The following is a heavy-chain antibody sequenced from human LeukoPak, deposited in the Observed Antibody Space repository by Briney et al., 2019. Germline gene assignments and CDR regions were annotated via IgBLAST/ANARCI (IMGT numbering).Heavy chain of an antibody. CDR3: ARYWNGVDCFSFDY. CDR1: GGSFSGYY. V-gene: IGHV4-59*01. Sequence: PSETLSLTCAVYGGSFSGYYWSWIRQPPGKGLEWIGYVYYSGSTNYNPSLKSRVTISVDTSKNQFSLKLNSVTAADTAVYYCARYWNGVDCFSFDYWGQGALVTVSS. CDR2: VYYSGST. D-gene: IGHD2-21*02. J-gene: IGHJ4*02.